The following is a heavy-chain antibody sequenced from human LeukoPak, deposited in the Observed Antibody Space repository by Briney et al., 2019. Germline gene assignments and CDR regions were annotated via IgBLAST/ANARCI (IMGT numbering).Heavy chain of an antibody. CDR3: ARDADSSSDWFDP. CDR2: IYHSGST. CDR1: GGSISSGGYS. Sequence: PSETLSLTCAVSGGSISSGGYSWSWIRQPPGKGLEWIGYIYHSGSTYYNPSLKSRVTISVDRSKNQFSLKLSSVTAADTAVYYCARDADSSSDWFDPWGQGTLVTVSS. D-gene: IGHD6-6*01. V-gene: IGHV4-30-2*01. J-gene: IGHJ5*02.